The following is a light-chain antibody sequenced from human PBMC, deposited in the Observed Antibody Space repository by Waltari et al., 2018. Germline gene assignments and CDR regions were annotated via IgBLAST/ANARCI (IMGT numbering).Light chain of an antibody. CDR1: HSPSGTH. CDR2: GAS. Sequence: EIVLTQSPGTLSLSPGERATLPCRASHSPSGTHLAWYQQKPGQTPRLLIYGASSRATGIPDGFSGGGSGTDFTLIITSLEPEDFTVYYCQQYDASPVTFGQGTRVEIK. J-gene: IGKJ1*01. CDR3: QQYDASPVT. V-gene: IGKV3-20*01.